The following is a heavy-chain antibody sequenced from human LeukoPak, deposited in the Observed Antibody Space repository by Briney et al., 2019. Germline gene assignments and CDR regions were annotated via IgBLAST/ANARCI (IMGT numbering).Heavy chain of an antibody. CDR3: VRDGHGRSGSY. Sequence: PGGSLRLSCAASGFIFSSYTMSWVRQAPGKGLVWVSRINTDGTTTVYADSVRGRFTISRDNAKNTLYLQMNSLRGEDTAVYYCVRDGHGRSGSYWGQGTLVTVSS. D-gene: IGHD1-26*01. CDR1: GFIFSSYT. J-gene: IGHJ4*02. V-gene: IGHV3-74*01. CDR2: INTDGTTT.